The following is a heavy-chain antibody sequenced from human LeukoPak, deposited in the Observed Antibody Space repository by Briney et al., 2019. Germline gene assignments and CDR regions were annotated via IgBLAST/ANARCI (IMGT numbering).Heavy chain of an antibody. CDR3: ARWYSSSWYFSAFDI. J-gene: IGHJ3*02. D-gene: IGHD6-13*01. CDR2: IYYSGST. CDR1: GGSISSYY. Sequence: PSETLPLTCTVSGGSISSYYWSWIRQPPGKGLEWIGYIYYSGSTNYNPSLTSRVTISVDTSKNQFSLKLSSVTAADTAVYYCARWYSSSWYFSAFDIWGQGTMVTVSS. V-gene: IGHV4-59*08.